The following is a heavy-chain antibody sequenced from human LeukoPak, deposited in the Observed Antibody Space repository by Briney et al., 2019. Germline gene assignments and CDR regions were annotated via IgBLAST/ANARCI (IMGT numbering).Heavy chain of an antibody. J-gene: IGHJ5*02. CDR3: AARSLWFGESPDLNWFDP. D-gene: IGHD3-10*01. V-gene: IGHV4-30-2*01. Sequence: SETLSLTCAVSGGSISSGGYSWSWIRQPPGKGLEWIGYIYHSGSTYYNPSLKSRVTISVDRSKNQFSLKLSSVTAADTAVYYCAARSLWFGESPDLNWFDPWGQGTLVTVSS. CDR2: IYHSGST. CDR1: GGSISSGGYS.